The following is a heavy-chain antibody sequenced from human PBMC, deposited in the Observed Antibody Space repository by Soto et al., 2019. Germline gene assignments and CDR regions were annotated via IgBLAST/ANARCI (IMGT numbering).Heavy chain of an antibody. J-gene: IGHJ4*02. Sequence: SETLSLTCTVSGGSISSYYWSWIRQPPGKGLEWIGYIYYSGSTNYNPSLKSRVTISVDTSKNQFSLKLSSVTAADTAVYYCARASCSGGSCYSFDYWGQGTLVTVSS. CDR2: IYYSGST. CDR1: GGSISSYY. D-gene: IGHD2-15*01. CDR3: ARASCSGGSCYSFDY. V-gene: IGHV4-59*01.